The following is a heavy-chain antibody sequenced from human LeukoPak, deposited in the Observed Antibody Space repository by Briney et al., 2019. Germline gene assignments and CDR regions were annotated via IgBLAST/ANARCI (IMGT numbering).Heavy chain of an antibody. CDR3: ARDSLWEPYYFDY. J-gene: IGHJ4*02. CDR1: GFTFSSYW. Sequence: GGSLRLSCAASGFTFSSYWMSWVRQAPGKGLEWVANIKQDGSEKYYVDSVKGRFTISRDNAKNSLYLQMNSLRAEDTAVYYCARDSLWEPYYFDYWGQGTLVTVSS. CDR2: IKQDGSEK. D-gene: IGHD1-26*01. V-gene: IGHV3-7*01.